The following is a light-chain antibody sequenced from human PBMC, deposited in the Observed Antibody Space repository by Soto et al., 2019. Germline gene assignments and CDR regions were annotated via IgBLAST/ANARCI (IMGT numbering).Light chain of an antibody. V-gene: IGKV1-39*01. CDR1: QVISSF. Sequence: DIQMTQSPSSLSASVGDRVPITCRVSQVISSFLNWYHQRPGKAPKLLIYHTSTLQSGVPSRFSGSRSGTDFTLTISSLQPEDFATYYCQESYSIPPTFGQGTKVEI. CDR2: HTS. CDR3: QESYSIPPT. J-gene: IGKJ2*01.